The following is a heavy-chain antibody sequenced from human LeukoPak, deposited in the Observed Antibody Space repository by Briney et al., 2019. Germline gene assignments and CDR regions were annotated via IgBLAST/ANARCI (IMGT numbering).Heavy chain of an antibody. CDR3: ARGQKGSNRFQQSY. CDR2: INHSGST. J-gene: IGHJ4*02. V-gene: IGHV4-34*01. Sequence: PSETLSLTCAVYGGSFSGYYWSWISQPPGKRLEWIGEINHSGSTNYNPSLKSRVTISVDTSKNQFSLKLSSVTAADTAVYYCARGQKGSNRFQQSYWGQGTRVTVSS. D-gene: IGHD6-13*01. CDR1: GGSFSGYY.